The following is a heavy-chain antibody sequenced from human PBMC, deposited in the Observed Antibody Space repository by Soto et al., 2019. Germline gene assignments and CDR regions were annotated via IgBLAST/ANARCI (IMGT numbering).Heavy chain of an antibody. V-gene: IGHV4-39*02. Sequence: SETLSLTCAVSGGSISGSYYYWGWLRQSPGKGPEWIGSVFYTGFTSYNPSLESRVSVSVDTSKNQFSLKVSGVSAADTAVYYCAREGSSSSYYYYGMDVWGQGTTVTVSS. J-gene: IGHJ6*02. CDR2: VFYTGFT. D-gene: IGHD6-6*01. CDR1: GGSISGSYYY. CDR3: AREGSSSSYYYYGMDV.